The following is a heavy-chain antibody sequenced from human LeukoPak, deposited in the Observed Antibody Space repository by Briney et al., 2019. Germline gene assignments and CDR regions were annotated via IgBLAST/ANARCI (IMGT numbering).Heavy chain of an antibody. CDR3: ATYDQQLAFDN. D-gene: IGHD6-13*01. V-gene: IGHV4-4*07. Sequence: SETLSLTCTVSGGSMSSYYWSWIQQPAGKGLEWIGRMYTSGSTNYSPSLKSRVTMSIDTSKKHFSLNLDSVTAADTAVYYCATYDQQLAFDNWGQGSLVTVSS. CDR2: MYTSGST. CDR1: GGSMSSYY. J-gene: IGHJ4*02.